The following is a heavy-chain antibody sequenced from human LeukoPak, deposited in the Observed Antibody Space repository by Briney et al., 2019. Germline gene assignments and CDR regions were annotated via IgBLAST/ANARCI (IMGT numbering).Heavy chain of an antibody. CDR3: AKNRPNYYGSNGHHYKLNLDC. D-gene: IGHD3-22*01. CDR1: GFTFSSYA. V-gene: IGHV3-23*01. CDR2: ITSSGAAT. Sequence: GGPLRLSCAASGFTFSSYAMSWARQAPGKGLEWVSSITSSGAATYYADSEKGRFTISRDNSDNTMSLQKNSLRAGDTAVYSCAKNRPNYYGSNGHHYKLNLDCCGQGPLVTVSS. J-gene: IGHJ4*02.